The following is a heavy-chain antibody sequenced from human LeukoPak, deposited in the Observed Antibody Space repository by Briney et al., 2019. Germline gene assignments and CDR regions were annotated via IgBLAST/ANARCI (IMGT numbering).Heavy chain of an antibody. V-gene: IGHV4-34*01. CDR2: INQGGST. CDR1: GGSISSYY. Sequence: SETLSLTCTVSGGSISSYYWSWIRQPPGKGLEWIGEINQGGSTNYNPSLKSRVTISVDTSKNQYSLKLSSVTAADTAVYYCARDAGLDVWGRGTTVTVSS. J-gene: IGHJ6*04. CDR3: ARDAGLDV.